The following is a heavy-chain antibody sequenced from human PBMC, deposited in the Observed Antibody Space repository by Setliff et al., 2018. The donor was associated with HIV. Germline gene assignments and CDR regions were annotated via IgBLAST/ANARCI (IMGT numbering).Heavy chain of an antibody. CDR1: GGSISSSSYY. Sequence: PSETLSLTCTVSGGSISSSSYYWVWIRQPPGKGLEWIGTVYYSGSTYYNPSIKSRVTISVDTSKNQFSLRLNSVTAADTAIYYCTRRGADSYYPRPLDVWGKGTTVTVSS. CDR3: TRRGADSYYPRPLDV. D-gene: IGHD3-10*01. J-gene: IGHJ6*04. CDR2: VYYSGST. V-gene: IGHV4-39*07.